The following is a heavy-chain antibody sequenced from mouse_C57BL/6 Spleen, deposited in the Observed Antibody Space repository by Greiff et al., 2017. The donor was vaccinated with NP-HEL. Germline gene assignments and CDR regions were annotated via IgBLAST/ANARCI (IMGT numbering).Heavy chain of an antibody. CDR1: GYTFTDYY. D-gene: IGHD1-1*01. J-gene: IGHJ4*01. Sequence: EVQLQQSGPELVKPGASVKISCKASGYTFTDYYMNWVKQSHGKSLEWIGDINPNNGGTSYSQKFKGKATLTVDKSSSTAYMELRSLTSEDSAVYYCARGDYGSRPGYAMDYWGQGTSVTVSS. V-gene: IGHV1-26*01. CDR2: INPNNGGT. CDR3: ARGDYGSRPGYAMDY.